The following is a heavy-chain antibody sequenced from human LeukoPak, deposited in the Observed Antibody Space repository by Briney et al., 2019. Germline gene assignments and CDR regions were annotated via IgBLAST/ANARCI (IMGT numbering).Heavy chain of an antibody. D-gene: IGHD2/OR15-2a*01. CDR2: IPYDGSNK. CDR1: GFTFSSYA. CDR3: AREGKSMAPFDY. V-gene: IGHV3-30*04. J-gene: IGHJ4*02. Sequence: GRSLRLSCAASGFTFSSYAMHWVRQAPGKGLEWVAVIPYDGSNKYYADSVKGRFTISRDNSKNALYLQMNSLRAEDTAVYYCAREGKSMAPFDYWGQGTLVTVSS.